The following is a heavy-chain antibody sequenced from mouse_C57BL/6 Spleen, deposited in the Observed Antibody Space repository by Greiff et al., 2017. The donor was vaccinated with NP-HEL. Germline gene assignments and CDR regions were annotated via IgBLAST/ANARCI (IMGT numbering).Heavy chain of an antibody. D-gene: IGHD1-1*01. CDR1: GYTFTSYW. CDR2: IDPSDSYT. V-gene: IGHV1-69*01. Sequence: QVQLQQSGAELVMPGASVKLSCKASGYTFTSYWMHWVKQRPGQGLEWIGEIDPSDSYTNYNQKFKGKSTLTVDKSSSTAYMQLSSLTSEDSAVYYCARQGVLRRPYYAMDYWGQGTSVTVSS. CDR3: ARQGVLRRPYYAMDY. J-gene: IGHJ4*01.